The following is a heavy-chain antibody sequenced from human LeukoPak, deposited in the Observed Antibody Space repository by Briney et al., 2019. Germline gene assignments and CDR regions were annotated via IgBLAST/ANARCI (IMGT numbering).Heavy chain of an antibody. Sequence: ASVKVSFKASGDTFTSDYMNWVRQAPGQGLEWMGIVHSSGGVIKYAQEFQDRVTMTRDTSTSTVYMELSSLRSEDTAVYYCAGSSHQRNWFDPWGQGTLVIVSS. V-gene: IGHV1-46*01. CDR2: VHSSGGVI. CDR3: AGSSHQRNWFDP. D-gene: IGHD1-26*01. CDR1: GDTFTSDY. J-gene: IGHJ5*02.